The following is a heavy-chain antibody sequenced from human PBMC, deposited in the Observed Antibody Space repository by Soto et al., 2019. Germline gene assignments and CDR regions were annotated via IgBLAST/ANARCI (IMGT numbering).Heavy chain of an antibody. CDR2: IYPGNSDT. Sequence: PGESLKISCKGSGYNFAYFWIGWVRQMPGRGLELMGIIYPGNSDTTYSPSFQGQVTISADKSIRTAYLQWRSLRASDTAIYYCARAFRGSPYGMYVWGQGTTVTVS. D-gene: IGHD3-16*01. V-gene: IGHV5-51*01. CDR3: ARAFRGSPYGMYV. CDR1: GYNFAYFW. J-gene: IGHJ6*02.